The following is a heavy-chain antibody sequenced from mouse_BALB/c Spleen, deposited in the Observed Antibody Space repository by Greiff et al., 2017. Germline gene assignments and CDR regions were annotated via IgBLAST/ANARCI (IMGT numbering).Heavy chain of an antibody. D-gene: IGHD3-1*01. V-gene: IGHV5-6-4*01. CDR1: GFTFSSYT. CDR3: RRDGEASEYLDV. CDR2: ISSGGSYT. J-gene: IGHJ1*01. Sequence: EVHLVESGGGLVKPGGSLKLSCAASGFTFSSYTMSWVRQTPEKRLEWVATISSGGSYTYYPDSVKGRFTISSDNAKNTLYLHMSSMKSEDTAMYYCRRDGEASEYLDVWGAGTTVTVSS.